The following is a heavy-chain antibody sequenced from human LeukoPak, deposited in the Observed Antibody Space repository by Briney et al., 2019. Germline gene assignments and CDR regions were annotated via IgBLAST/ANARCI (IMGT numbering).Heavy chain of an antibody. V-gene: IGHV4-34*01. CDR1: GGSFSGYY. Sequence: SETLSLTCAVYGGSFSGYYWSWIRQPPGKGLEWIGEINHSGSTNYNPSLKSRVTISVDTSKNQFSLKLSSVTAADTAVYYCARGGYGTYYDFWSGFTFDYWGQGTLVTVSS. J-gene: IGHJ4*02. CDR3: ARGGYGTYYDFWSGFTFDY. D-gene: IGHD3-3*01. CDR2: INHSGST.